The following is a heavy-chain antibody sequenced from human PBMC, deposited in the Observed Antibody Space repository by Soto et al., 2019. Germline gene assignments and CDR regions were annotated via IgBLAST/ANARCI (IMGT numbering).Heavy chain of an antibody. CDR2: INHSGST. V-gene: IGHV4-34*01. CDR3: ARAEIVVVPAAIGRGVNWFDP. Sequence: LSLTCAVYGGSFSGYYWSWIRQPPGKGLEWIGEINHSGSTNYNPSLKSRVTISVDTSKNQFSLKLSSATAADTAVYYCARAEIVVVPAAIGRGVNWFDPWGQGTLVTVSS. J-gene: IGHJ5*02. D-gene: IGHD2-2*01. CDR1: GGSFSGYY.